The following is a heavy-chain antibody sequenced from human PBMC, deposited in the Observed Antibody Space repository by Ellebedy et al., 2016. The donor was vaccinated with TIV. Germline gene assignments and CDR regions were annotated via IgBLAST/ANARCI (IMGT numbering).Heavy chain of an antibody. CDR2: IIPIFGTA. CDR3: ARGGGGAARPSPFDY. V-gene: IGHV1-69*13. J-gene: IGHJ4*02. D-gene: IGHD6-6*01. CDR1: GGTFSSYA. Sequence: SVKVSCXASGGTFSSYAISWVRQAPGQGLEWMGGIIPIFGTANYAQKFQGRVTITADESTGTAYMELSSLRSEDTAVYYCARGGGGAARPSPFDYWGQGTLVTVSS.